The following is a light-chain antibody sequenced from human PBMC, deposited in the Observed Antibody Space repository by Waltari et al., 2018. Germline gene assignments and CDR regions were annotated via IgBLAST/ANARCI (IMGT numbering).Light chain of an antibody. CDR2: SND. J-gene: IGLJ3*02. V-gene: IGLV1-44*01. CDR3: ATWEDSLNAHWV. CDR1: NPNIRRYS. Sequence: QSVLTQPPSASGPPGQRVTISCYGINPNIRRYSVNWYQQIPGTAPRLLIYSNDRRPSGVPDRFSASKSATSASLAISGLQSEDEAHYYCATWEDSLNAHWVFGGGTKLTVL.